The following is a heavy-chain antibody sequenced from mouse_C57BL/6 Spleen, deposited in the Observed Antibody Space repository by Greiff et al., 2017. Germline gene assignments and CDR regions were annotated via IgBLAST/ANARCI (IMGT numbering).Heavy chain of an antibody. J-gene: IGHJ2*01. CDR2: IHPKSGCT. D-gene: IGHD1-1*01. V-gene: IGHV1-64*01. Sequence: VQLQQPGAELVKPGASVKLSCKASGYTFTSYWMHWVTQRPGQGLEWSGMIHPKSGCTHYNEKFKRKATLTVGKSSSTAYMQLSSLTSEDSAVYYCARYTTVAGCDYWGQGTTLTGSS. CDR1: GYTFTSYW. CDR3: ARYTTVAGCDY.